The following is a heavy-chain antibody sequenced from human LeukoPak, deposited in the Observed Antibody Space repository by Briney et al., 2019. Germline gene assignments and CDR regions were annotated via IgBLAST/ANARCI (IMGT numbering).Heavy chain of an antibody. CDR1: GFTFSSYW. CDR2: INSDGSST. D-gene: IGHD5-18*01. V-gene: IGHV3-74*01. Sequence: GGSLRLSCAASGFTFSSYWMHWVRQAPGKGLVWVSRINSDGSSTSYADSVKGRFTISRDNAKNTLYLQMNSLRAEDTAVYYWGTGYRHSSDYWGQGTLVTVSS. CDR3: GTGYRHSSDY. J-gene: IGHJ4*01.